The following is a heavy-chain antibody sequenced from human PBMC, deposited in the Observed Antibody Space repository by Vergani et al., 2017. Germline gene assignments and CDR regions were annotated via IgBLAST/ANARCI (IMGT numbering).Heavy chain of an antibody. Sequence: EVQLLESGGGLVQPGGSLRVFCAASGFTFSSDAMSWVRQAPGKGLEWVSAINRGSTTYYADSVKGRFTISRDNDKNTVFLQMNSLRAEGAAVYYCAKEGRSDITPFVADWGQGTLVTVSS. CDR2: INRGSTT. CDR1: GFTFSSDA. V-gene: IGHV3-23*01. J-gene: IGHJ4*02. D-gene: IGHD1-14*01. CDR3: AKEGRSDITPFVAD.